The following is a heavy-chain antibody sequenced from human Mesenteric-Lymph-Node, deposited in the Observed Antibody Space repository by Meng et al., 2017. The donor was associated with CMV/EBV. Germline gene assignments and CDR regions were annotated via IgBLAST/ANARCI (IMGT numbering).Heavy chain of an antibody. CDR1: GYRFTSFY. Sequence: ASVKVSCKPSGYRFTSFYMHWVRQAPGQGLEWMGIINPSGGDTTYAQKFQGRVTMTGDTSISTAYMELSRLRSDDTAVYYCARGAHSGSYYVFDYWGQGTLVTVSS. J-gene: IGHJ4*02. D-gene: IGHD1-26*01. CDR3: ARGAHSGSYYVFDY. V-gene: IGHV1-46*01. CDR2: INPSGGDT.